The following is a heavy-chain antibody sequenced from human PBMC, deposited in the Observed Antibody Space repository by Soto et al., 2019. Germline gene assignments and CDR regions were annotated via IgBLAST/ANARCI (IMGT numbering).Heavy chain of an antibody. J-gene: IGHJ6*02. CDR2: ISSSSSYI. Sequence: EVQLVESGGGLVKPGGSLRLSCAASGFTFSSYSMNWVRQAPGKGLEWVSSISSSSSYIYYADSVKGRITISRYNAKNSLYLQMNSLRAEDTAVYYCARMGSQRYYYYGMDVWGQGTTVTVSS. CDR3: ARMGSQRYYYYGMDV. V-gene: IGHV3-21*02. D-gene: IGHD6-25*01. CDR1: GFTFSSYS.